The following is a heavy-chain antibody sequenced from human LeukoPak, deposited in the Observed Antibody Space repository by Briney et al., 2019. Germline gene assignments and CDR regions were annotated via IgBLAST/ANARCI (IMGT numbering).Heavy chain of an antibody. CDR2: ISSSSSTI. CDR1: GFTFSSYS. J-gene: IGHJ4*02. Sequence: PGGSLRLSCAASGFTFSSYSMNWVRQAPGKGLEWVSYISSSSSTIYYADSVKGRFTISRDNAKNSLYLHMNSLRAEDTAVYYCARRSGWLQNQSSADQPNFDYWGQGALVTVSS. D-gene: IGHD5-24*01. CDR3: ARRSGWLQNQSSADQPNFDY. V-gene: IGHV3-48*01.